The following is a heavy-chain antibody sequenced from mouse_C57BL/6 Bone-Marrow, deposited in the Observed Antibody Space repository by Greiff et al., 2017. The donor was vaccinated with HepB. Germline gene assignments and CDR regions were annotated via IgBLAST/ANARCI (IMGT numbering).Heavy chain of an antibody. CDR3: ARYDAGFAY. Sequence: QVQLQQPGAELVKPGASVKMSCKASGYTFTSYWITWVKQRPGQGLEWIGDIYPGSGSTNYNEKFKSKATLTADTSSSTAYMQLSSLTSEDSAVYYCARYDAGFAYWGQGTLVTVSA. J-gene: IGHJ3*01. D-gene: IGHD2-3*01. V-gene: IGHV1-55*01. CDR1: GYTFTSYW. CDR2: IYPGSGST.